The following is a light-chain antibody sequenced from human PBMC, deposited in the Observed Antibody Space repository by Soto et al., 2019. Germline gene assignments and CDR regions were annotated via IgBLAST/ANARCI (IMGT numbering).Light chain of an antibody. J-gene: IGKJ3*01. CDR2: GAP. CDR1: QRFSSN. CDR3: KLSEFWPIT. V-gene: IGKV3-15*01. Sequence: LSVYTGARVTLTCRATQRFSSNLSWYQQKPGKAPRLLIYGAPIRHTGIPARFSGRGSGTDFILTISSLQPEDFAGYYCKLSEFWPITFGHVTNVDIK.